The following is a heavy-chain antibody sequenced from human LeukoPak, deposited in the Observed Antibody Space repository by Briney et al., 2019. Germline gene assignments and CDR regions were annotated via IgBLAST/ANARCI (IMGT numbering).Heavy chain of an antibody. Sequence: PGRSLRLSCAASGFTFSSYGMHWVRQAPGKGLEWVAVIWYDGSNKYYADSVKGRFTISRDNSKNTLYLQMNSLRAEDTAVYYCARDSSGYLPRFDFDFWGQGTLVTVSS. CDR2: IWYDGSNK. J-gene: IGHJ4*02. V-gene: IGHV3-33*01. CDR3: ARDSSGYLPRFDFDF. D-gene: IGHD3-22*01. CDR1: GFTFSSYG.